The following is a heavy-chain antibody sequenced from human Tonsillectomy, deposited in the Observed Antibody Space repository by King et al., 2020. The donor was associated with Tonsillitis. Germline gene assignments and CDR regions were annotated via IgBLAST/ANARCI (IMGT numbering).Heavy chain of an antibody. D-gene: IGHD6-19*01. CDR2: LWDDGCNK. CDR3: ARNHSGSGYGMDV. V-gene: IGHV3-33*01. J-gene: IGHJ6*02. CDR1: GFTFSSYG. Sequence: VQLVESGGGVVQPGRSLRLSCAASGFTFSSYGMHWVRQAPGKGLGGVAVLWDDGCNKYYADSLKGRFTISRDNSKNTLYLQMNSLGAEDTAVYYCARNHSGSGYGMDVWGQGTTVTVSS.